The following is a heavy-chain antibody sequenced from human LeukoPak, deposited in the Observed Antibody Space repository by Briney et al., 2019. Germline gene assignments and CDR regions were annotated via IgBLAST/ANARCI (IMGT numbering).Heavy chain of an antibody. CDR1: GGSISSGGYY. CDR3: ARGGDLRDLGIWFGELLLDY. Sequence: SETLSLTCTVSGGSISSGGYYWSWIRQHPGKGLEWIGYIYYSGSTYYNPSLKSRVTISVDTSKNQFSLKLSSVTAADTAVYYCARGGDLRDLGIWFGELLLDYRGQGTLVTVSS. CDR2: IYYSGST. J-gene: IGHJ4*02. D-gene: IGHD3-10*01. V-gene: IGHV4-31*03.